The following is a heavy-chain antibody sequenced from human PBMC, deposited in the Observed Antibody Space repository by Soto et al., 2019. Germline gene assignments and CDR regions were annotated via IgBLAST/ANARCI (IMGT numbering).Heavy chain of an antibody. V-gene: IGHV1-18*01. CDR3: ARADCSGGSCYSYYVDC. CDR2: IRAYNGNT. J-gene: IGHJ4*02. CDR1: GYTFTSYG. D-gene: IGHD2-15*01. Sequence: QVQLVQSGAEVKKPGASVKVSCKASGYTFTSYGISWVRQAPGQGLEWMGWIRAYNGNTNYPQKLQGRVTMTTVTSTSTAYMEVRSLRADDTAVYYCARADCSGGSCYSYYVDCWGQGTLVTVSS.